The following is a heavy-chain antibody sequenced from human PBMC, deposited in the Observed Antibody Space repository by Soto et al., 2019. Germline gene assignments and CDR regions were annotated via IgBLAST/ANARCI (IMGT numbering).Heavy chain of an antibody. CDR1: GFTFSSYA. V-gene: IGHV3-23*01. D-gene: IGHD6-13*01. CDR2: ISGSGGST. Sequence: EVQLLESGGGLVQPGGSLRLSCAASGFTFSSYAMSWVRQAPGKGLEWVSAISGSGGSTYYADSVKGRFTISRDNSKNTHYLQMNSLRAEDTAVYYCAKIPHSSSWYLDAFDIWGQGTMVTVSS. CDR3: AKIPHSSSWYLDAFDI. J-gene: IGHJ3*02.